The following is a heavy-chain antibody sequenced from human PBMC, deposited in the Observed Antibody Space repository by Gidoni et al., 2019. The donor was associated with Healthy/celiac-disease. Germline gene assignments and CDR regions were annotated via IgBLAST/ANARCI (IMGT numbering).Heavy chain of an antibody. CDR2: LTAGNGNT. CDR3: ARDFLGGFDY. V-gene: IGHV1-3*01. Sequence: QVQLVQSGAEVKKPGASVQVSCKASGYTFTSYAMHWVRQAPGQRLEWMGWLTAGNGNTKYSQKFQGRVTITRDTSASTAYMELSSLRSEDTAVYYCARDFLGGFDYWGQGTLVTVSS. D-gene: IGHD2-15*01. J-gene: IGHJ4*02. CDR1: GYTFTSYA.